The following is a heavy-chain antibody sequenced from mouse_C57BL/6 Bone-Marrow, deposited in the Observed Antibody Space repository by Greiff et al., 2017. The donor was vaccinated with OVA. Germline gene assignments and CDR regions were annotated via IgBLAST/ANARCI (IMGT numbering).Heavy chain of an antibody. CDR3: AREGGSSLYYFDY. Sequence: QVQLQQPGAELVKPGASVKMSCKASGYTFTSYWITWVKQRPGQGLAWIGDIYPGSGSTNYNEKFKSKATLTVDTSSSTAYMQLSSLTSEDSAVYYCAREGGSSLYYFDYWGQGTTLTVSS. CDR1: GYTFTSYW. D-gene: IGHD1-1*01. J-gene: IGHJ2*01. CDR2: IYPGSGST. V-gene: IGHV1-55*01.